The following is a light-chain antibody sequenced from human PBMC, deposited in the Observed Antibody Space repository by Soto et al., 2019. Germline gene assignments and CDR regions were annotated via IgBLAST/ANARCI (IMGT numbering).Light chain of an antibody. J-gene: IGLJ1*01. CDR1: TSDIGAYNY. Sequence: QSVLTQPASVSGSPGQSITISCTGTTSDIGAYNYVSWYQQHPGKAPKLMIYEVSNRPSGVSNRFSGSKSGNTASLTISGLQAEDEADYYCSSYTSSSTLGVFGTGTKVTVL. V-gene: IGLV2-14*01. CDR2: EVS. CDR3: SSYTSSSTLGV.